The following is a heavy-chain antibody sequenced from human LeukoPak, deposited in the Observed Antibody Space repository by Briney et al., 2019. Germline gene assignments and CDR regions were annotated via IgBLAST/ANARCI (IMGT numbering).Heavy chain of an antibody. CDR3: AKDQVEESVTAGPYDY. D-gene: IGHD2-2*01. CDR2: ISSNGNGK. CDR1: GFTFSSYW. V-gene: IGHV3-30*18. Sequence: GGSLRLSCAASGFTFSSYWMHWVRQAPGKGLEWVAVISSNGNGKFYADSVKGRFTISRDFSKNTLYLQMNSLRAEDTAVYYCAKDQVEESVTAGPYDYWGQGTLVTVSS. J-gene: IGHJ4*02.